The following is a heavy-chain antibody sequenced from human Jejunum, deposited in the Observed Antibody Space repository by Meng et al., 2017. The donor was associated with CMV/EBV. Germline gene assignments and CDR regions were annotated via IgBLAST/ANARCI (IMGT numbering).Heavy chain of an antibody. D-gene: IGHD3-22*01. J-gene: IGHJ4*02. CDR3: VGVRTFNYDSSGHSLDY. CDR1: TFRNYG. CDR2: ISGSGGVT. V-gene: IGHV3-23*01. Sequence: TFRNYGMTWVRQAPGKGLEWISVISGSGGVTYYTDSVKGRFTISRDNSKNTLYLQMNSLRVEDTAAYYCVGVRTFNYDSSGHSLDYWGQGTLVTVSS.